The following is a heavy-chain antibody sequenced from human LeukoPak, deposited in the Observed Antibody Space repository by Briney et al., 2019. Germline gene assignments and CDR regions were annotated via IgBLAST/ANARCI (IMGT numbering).Heavy chain of an antibody. CDR3: ARGYEIF. Sequence: KTGGSLRLSCAASGFTFSSYSMNWVCQAPGKGLEWVSSISSSSSYIYYGDSVKGRLTISRDNAKDSLSLQLNSLRDEDTAVYYCARGYEIFGGQGTLVTVCS. D-gene: IGHD5-12*01. V-gene: IGHV3-21*01. CDR1: GFTFSSYS. J-gene: IGHJ4*02. CDR2: ISSSSSYI.